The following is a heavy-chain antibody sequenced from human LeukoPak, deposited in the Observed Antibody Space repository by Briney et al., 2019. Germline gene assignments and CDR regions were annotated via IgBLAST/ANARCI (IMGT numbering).Heavy chain of an antibody. D-gene: IGHD5-12*01. CDR2: INHSGST. V-gene: IGHV4-34*01. J-gene: IGHJ6*03. CDR1: GGSFSSYD. Sequence: PAETLSLTCAVYGGSFSSYDWSWIRQPPGKGLEWVGEINHSGSTNYNPSLKSRVTISVDTSKDQFSLKLSSVTAADTAVYYCARGRGGYALYYYYYMDVWGKGTTVTVSS. CDR3: ARGRGGYALYYYYYMDV.